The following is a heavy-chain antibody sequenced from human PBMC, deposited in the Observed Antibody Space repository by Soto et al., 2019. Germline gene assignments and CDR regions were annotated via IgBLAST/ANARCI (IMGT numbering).Heavy chain of an antibody. V-gene: IGHV3-30*02. J-gene: IGHJ5*02. D-gene: IGHD1-1*01. CDR3: VKDLGPPGMNDPSWFDP. CDR2: ISHVGVIK. Sequence: GGSLRLSCAASGFTFSNYGMEWVRQGPGKGLQWVAFISHVGVIKKYADFAKGRLTISRDNSRNTLYLEMNSLRPEDTALYYCVKDLGPPGMNDPSWFDPWGQGTLVTVSS. CDR1: GFTFSNYG.